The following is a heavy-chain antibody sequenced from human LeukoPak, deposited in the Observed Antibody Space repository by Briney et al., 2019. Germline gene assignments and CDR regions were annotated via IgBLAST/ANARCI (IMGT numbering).Heavy chain of an antibody. V-gene: IGHV1-2*02. D-gene: IGHD3-3*01. Sequence: APVKVSCKASGYTFTGYYMHWVRQAPGQGLEWMGWINPNSGGTNYAQKFQGRVTMTRDTSISTAYMELSRLRSDDTAVYYCARGERITIFRRMGNWFDPWGQGTLVTVSS. CDR2: INPNSGGT. CDR3: ARGERITIFRRMGNWFDP. CDR1: GYTFTGYY. J-gene: IGHJ5*02.